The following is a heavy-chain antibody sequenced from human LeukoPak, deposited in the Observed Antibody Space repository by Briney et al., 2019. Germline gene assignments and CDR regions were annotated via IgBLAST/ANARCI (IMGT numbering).Heavy chain of an antibody. CDR2: FYSSGST. D-gene: IGHD1-26*01. J-gene: IGHJ4*02. CDR3: ARVGGATIFDY. CDR1: GGSISSGYY. Sequence: SETLSLTCTVSGGSISSGYYWSWIRQPAGKGLEWIGRFYSSGSTNYNSSLKSRVTISVDTSKNQFSLKLSSVTAADTAVYYCARVGGATIFDYWGQGTLVTVSS. V-gene: IGHV4-61*02.